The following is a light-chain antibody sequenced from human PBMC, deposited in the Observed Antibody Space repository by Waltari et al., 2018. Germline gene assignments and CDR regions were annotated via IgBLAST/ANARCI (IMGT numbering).Light chain of an antibody. CDR1: SGHSSNV. CDR2: INSDGSH. J-gene: IGLJ3*02. CDR3: QTGGHGTGV. V-gene: IGLV4-69*01. Sequence: QLVLTQSPSASASLGASVKLTCTLSSGHSSNVIAWHQQQPEKGPRYLMKINSDGSHSKGDGIPDRFSGSSSGAARYLTISSLQSEDEADYYCQTGGHGTGVFGGGTKLTVL.